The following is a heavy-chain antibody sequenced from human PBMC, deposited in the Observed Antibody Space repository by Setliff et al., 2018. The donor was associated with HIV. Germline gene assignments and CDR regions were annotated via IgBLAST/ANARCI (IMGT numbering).Heavy chain of an antibody. Sequence: SETLSLTCAVSGGSISSSNWWSWVRQPPGKGLEWIGEIYHSGNTNSNPSLKRRVTISVETSKNQFPLKLSAVTAADTAVYYCAKDLFEGWELPNYMDVWGKGTTVTVSS. CDR1: GGSISSSNW. V-gene: IGHV4-4*02. CDR2: IYHSGNT. J-gene: IGHJ6*03. CDR3: AKDLFEGWELPNYMDV. D-gene: IGHD1-26*01.